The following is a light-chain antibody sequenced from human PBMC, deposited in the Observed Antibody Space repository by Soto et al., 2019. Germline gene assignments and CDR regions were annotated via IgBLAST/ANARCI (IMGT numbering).Light chain of an antibody. J-gene: IGLJ1*01. CDR2: DVS. V-gene: IGLV2-14*01. CDR3: SSYTRSSTLLYA. CDR1: SSDVGGYSY. Sequence: QSALTQPASVSGSPGQSITISCTGTSSDVGGYSYVSWYQQHPGKAPKLMIYDVSNRPSGVSNRFSGSKSGNTASLTISGLQAEDEADYYSSSYTRSSTLLYAFGTGTKLTVL.